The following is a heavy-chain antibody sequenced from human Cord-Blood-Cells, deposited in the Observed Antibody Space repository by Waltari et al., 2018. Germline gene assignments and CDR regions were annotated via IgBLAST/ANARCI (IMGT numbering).Heavy chain of an antibody. Sequence: QVQLVQSGAEVKKPGASVKVSCKASGYPFTSYGISWVRQAPGQGLEWMGWISAYNGNTNYAQKLQGRVTMTTDTSTSTAYMELRSLRSDDTAVYYCARRRADYYDSSGYYYFDYWGQGTLVTVSS. CDR3: ARRRADYYDSSGYYYFDY. V-gene: IGHV1-18*01. CDR1: GYPFTSYG. J-gene: IGHJ4*02. CDR2: ISAYNGNT. D-gene: IGHD3-22*01.